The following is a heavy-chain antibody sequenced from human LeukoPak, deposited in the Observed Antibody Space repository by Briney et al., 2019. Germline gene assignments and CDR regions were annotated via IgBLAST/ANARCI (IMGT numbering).Heavy chain of an antibody. Sequence: PGGSLRLSCAASGFTFSSYWMSWVRQAPGKGLEWVANIKQDGSEKYYVDSVKGRFTISRDNAKNSLYLQMNSLRAEDTAVYYCAGEIDSSSSYFYYYYGMDVWGQGTTVTVSS. CDR3: AGEIDSSSSYFYYYYGMDV. D-gene: IGHD6-6*01. V-gene: IGHV3-7*01. CDR2: IKQDGSEK. J-gene: IGHJ6*02. CDR1: GFTFSSYW.